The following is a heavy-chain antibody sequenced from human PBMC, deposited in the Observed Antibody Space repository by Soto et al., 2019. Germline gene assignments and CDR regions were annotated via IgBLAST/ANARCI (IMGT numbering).Heavy chain of an antibody. D-gene: IGHD5-18*01. V-gene: IGHV4-59*01. CDR1: GGSISSYY. CDR3: AREGRGYSYGAEGYNWFDP. J-gene: IGHJ5*02. CDR2: IYYSGST. Sequence: SETLSLTCTVSGGSISSYYWSWIRQPPGKGLEWIGYIYYSGSTNYNPSLKSRVTISVDTSKNQFSLKLSSVTAADTAVYYCAREGRGYSYGAEGYNWFDPWGQGTLVTVSS.